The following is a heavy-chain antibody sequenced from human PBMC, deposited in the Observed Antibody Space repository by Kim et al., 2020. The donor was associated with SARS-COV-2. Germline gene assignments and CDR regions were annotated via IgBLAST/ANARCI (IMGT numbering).Heavy chain of an antibody. CDR3: ARLEYSSSSRLFDP. CDR2: IYYTGAT. J-gene: IGHJ5*02. Sequence: SETLSLTCTVSGGSVSSSNYYWGWIRQPPGRGREWIGNIYYTGATYYNPSLKSRVTISVNTSKNHFSLKLSSLTAADTAVYYCARLEYSSSSRLFDPWGQGTLVTVSS. CDR1: GGSVSSSNYY. D-gene: IGHD6-6*01. V-gene: IGHV4-39*02.